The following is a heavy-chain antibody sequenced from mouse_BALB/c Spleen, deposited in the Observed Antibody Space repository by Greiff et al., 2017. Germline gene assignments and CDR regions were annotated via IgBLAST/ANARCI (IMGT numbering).Heavy chain of an antibody. Sequence: QVQLKESGPGLVAPSQSLSITCTVSGFSLTSYGVHWVRQPPGKGLEWLGVIWAGGSTNYNSALMSRLSISKDNSKSQVFLKMNSLQTDDTAMYYCARSFVYDGYFYYFDYWGQGTTLTVSS. CDR2: IWAGGST. CDR3: ARSFVYDGYFYYFDY. D-gene: IGHD2-3*01. CDR1: GFSLTSYG. V-gene: IGHV2-9*02. J-gene: IGHJ2*01.